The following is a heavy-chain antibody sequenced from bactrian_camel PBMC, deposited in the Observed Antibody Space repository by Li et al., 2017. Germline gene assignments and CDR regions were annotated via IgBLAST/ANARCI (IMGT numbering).Heavy chain of an antibody. Sequence: QVQLVESGGGSVQAGGSLRLSCVGSGYGYSVYCMGWFRQAPGKEREGVASIHSDGRTNYVDSVKGRFTISKDNAKNAVYLQMNSLKLEDTAMYYCAADFGPYCSGSYLARRANFEGQGTQVTVS. J-gene: IGHJ4*01. D-gene: IGHD2*01. CDR1: GYGYSVYC. V-gene: IGHV3S53*01. CDR2: IHSDGRT.